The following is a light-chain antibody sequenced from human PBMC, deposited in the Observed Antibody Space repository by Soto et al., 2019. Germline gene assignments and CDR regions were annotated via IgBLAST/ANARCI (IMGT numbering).Light chain of an antibody. J-gene: IGKJ3*01. CDR2: GAS. CDR1: QSISTN. CDR3: QQYDKWPLT. Sequence: EIVMTQSPATLSVSPGERASLSCRASQSISTNLAWYQQKPGQAPRLLIYGASTRATGIPARFSGSGSGTEFTLTISSPQSEDFAVYYCQQYDKWPLTFGPGTNVDIE. V-gene: IGKV3-15*01.